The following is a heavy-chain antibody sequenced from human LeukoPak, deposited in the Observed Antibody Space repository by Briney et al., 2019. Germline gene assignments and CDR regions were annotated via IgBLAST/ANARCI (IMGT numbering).Heavy chain of an antibody. CDR3: ARLREGLPFDY. J-gene: IGHJ4*02. CDR2: IYYSGST. Sequence: SETLSLTCTVSGGSISSSSYYWGWIRQPPGKGLEWIGGIYYSGSTYYNPSLKSRVTISVDTSKNQFSLKLSSVTAADTAVHYCARLREGLPFDYWGQGTLVTVSS. CDR1: GGSISSSSYY. D-gene: IGHD5-24*01. V-gene: IGHV4-39*01.